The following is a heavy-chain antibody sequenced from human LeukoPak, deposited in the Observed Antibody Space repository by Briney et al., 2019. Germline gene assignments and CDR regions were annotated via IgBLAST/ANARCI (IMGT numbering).Heavy chain of an antibody. CDR1: GFTFSSYA. CDR2: ISGSGGST. Sequence: TGGSLRLSCAASGFTFSSYAMSWVRQAPGKGLEWVSAISGSGGSTYYADSVKGRFTISRDHSKNTMYLQMNSLRAEDTAVYYCAKGTTYCSSTSCYHGHFDYWGQGTLVTVSS. D-gene: IGHD2-2*01. J-gene: IGHJ4*02. V-gene: IGHV3-23*01. CDR3: AKGTTYCSSTSCYHGHFDY.